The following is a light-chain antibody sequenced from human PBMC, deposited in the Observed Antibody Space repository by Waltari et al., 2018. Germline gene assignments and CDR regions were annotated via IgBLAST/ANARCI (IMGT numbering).Light chain of an antibody. V-gene: IGKV3-11*01. J-gene: IGKJ5*01. CDR1: QCVGSH. CDR3: QQRSIWPPST. CDR2: YAA. Sequence: DIVLTQSPALLPSPPGERATLPCSASQCVGSHSAWYQHKPGQAPRLLIYYAANRYTGVPARFSGSGSGTDFTLTNSSLEPEDFAVYYCQQRSIWPPSTFGQGTTLDIK.